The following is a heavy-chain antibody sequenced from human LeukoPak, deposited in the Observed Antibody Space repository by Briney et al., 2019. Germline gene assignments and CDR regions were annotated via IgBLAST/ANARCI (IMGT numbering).Heavy chain of an antibody. CDR2: FDPKDGET. V-gene: IGHV1-24*01. CDR3: ARLRRASGGYGMDV. D-gene: IGHD4-23*01. Sequence: GASVKVSCKVSGYTLTELSMHWVRQAPGKGLEWMGGFDPKDGETIYAQKFQGRVTMTEDTSTDTAYMELSSLRSEDTAVYYCARLRRASGGYGMDVWGQGTTVTVSS. CDR1: GYTLTELS. J-gene: IGHJ6*02.